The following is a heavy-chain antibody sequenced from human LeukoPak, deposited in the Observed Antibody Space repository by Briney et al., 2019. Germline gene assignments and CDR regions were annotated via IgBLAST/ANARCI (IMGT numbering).Heavy chain of an antibody. J-gene: IGHJ4*02. CDR1: GFTVSSNY. CDR3: AKGYYYGSGSYSPPFDY. Sequence: GGSLRLSCAASGFTVSSNYMSWVRQAPGKGLEWVSVIYSGGSTYYADSVKGRFTISRDNSKNTLYLQMNSLRAEDTAVYYCAKGYYYGSGSYSPPFDYWGQGTLVTVSS. V-gene: IGHV3-53*01. CDR2: IYSGGST. D-gene: IGHD3-10*01.